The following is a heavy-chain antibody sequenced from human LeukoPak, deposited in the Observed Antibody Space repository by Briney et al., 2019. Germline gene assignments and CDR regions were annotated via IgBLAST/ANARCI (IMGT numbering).Heavy chain of an antibody. J-gene: IGHJ4*02. CDR3: AKGLISTCWFNPRDYYFDL. CDR2: ITGSGGST. CDR1: GFTFSGYA. Sequence: PGGSLRLSCAASGFTFSGYAMTWVRQAPGKGLEWVSGITGSGGSTDYADSVRGRFTISRDNSKNTPYLQMNSLRAEDTAIYYCAKGLISTCWFNPRDYYFDLWGRGALVTVSS. D-gene: IGHD6-13*01. V-gene: IGHV3-23*01.